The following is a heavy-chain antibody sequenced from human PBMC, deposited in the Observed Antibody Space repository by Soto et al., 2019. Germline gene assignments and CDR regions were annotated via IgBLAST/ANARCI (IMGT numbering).Heavy chain of an antibody. V-gene: IGHV3-23*01. CDR1: GFTFSNYA. CDR3: AIDFPASSAAFTTPLIPNDY. CDR2: ISAGGDRP. J-gene: IGHJ4*02. D-gene: IGHD3-22*01. Sequence: EVQLSQSGGGLVQPGGSLRLSCAASGFTFSNYAINWVRQAPGRGLEWVSLISAGGDRPHYADSVKGRFTVSRDNPKSTVFLQMSVLTAEDTAIYYCAIDFPASSAAFTTPLIPNDYWGQGTLVTVSS.